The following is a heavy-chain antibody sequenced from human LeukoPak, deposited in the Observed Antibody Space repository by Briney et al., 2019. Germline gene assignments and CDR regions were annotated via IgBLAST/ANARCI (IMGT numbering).Heavy chain of an antibody. D-gene: IGHD3-22*01. CDR3: ARDEAYYDSSGYNPINY. CDR1: GFTNETHS. CDR2: ISSSSSYI. J-gene: IGHJ4*02. Sequence: PGGSLRLSCAASGFTNETHSMNWVRQAPGKGLEWVSSISSSSSYIYYADSVKGRFTISRDNAKNSLYLQMNSLRAEDTAVYYCARDEAYYDSSGYNPINYWGQGTLVTVSS. V-gene: IGHV3-21*01.